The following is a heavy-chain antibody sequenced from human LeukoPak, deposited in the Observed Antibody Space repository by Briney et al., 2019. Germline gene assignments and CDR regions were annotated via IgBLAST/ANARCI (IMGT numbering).Heavy chain of an antibody. CDR2: ISCCVDNT. D-gene: IGHD1-26*01. Sequence: GRSLRLSCAASGFTFSSYAMSWVRQAPGKGLGWVSGISCCVDNTSFADSVKGRFTISRDNSKNTLYLQMNSLRAEDTALYYCAKLGYSGSFYARGDAFDIWGQGTMVTVSP. V-gene: IGHV3-23*01. CDR3: AKLGYSGSFYARGDAFDI. J-gene: IGHJ3*02. CDR1: GFTFSSYA.